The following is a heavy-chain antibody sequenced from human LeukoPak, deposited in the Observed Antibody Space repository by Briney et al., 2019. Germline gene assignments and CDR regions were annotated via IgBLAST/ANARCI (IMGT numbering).Heavy chain of an antibody. Sequence: GRSLRLSCAVSGLTFDDYAMHWVRQAPGRGLEWVSGINWKTGNGIYADSVKGRFTISRDNAKNSLYLQMSSLRAEDTALYYCTRRAARWQFDLWGRGTLLTVSS. V-gene: IGHV3-9*01. D-gene: IGHD5-24*01. CDR2: INWKTGNG. CDR1: GLTFDDYA. CDR3: TRRAARWQFDL. J-gene: IGHJ2*01.